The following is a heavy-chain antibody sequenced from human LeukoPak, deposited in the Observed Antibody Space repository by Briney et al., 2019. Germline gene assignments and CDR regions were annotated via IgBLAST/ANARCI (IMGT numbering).Heavy chain of an antibody. Sequence: GGSLRLSCAASGFTFSSYGMHWVRQAPGKGLEWVAVISYDGSNNYYADSVKGRFTISRDNSKNTLYLQMNSLRAEDTAVYYCAKEGGSYYVYFDYWGQGTLVTVSS. J-gene: IGHJ4*02. CDR2: ISYDGSNN. V-gene: IGHV3-30*18. CDR3: AKEGGSYYVYFDY. CDR1: GFTFSSYG. D-gene: IGHD1-26*01.